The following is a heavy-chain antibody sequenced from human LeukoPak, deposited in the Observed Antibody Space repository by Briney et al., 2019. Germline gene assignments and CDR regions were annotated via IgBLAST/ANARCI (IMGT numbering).Heavy chain of an antibody. Sequence: ASVKVSCKASGYTFTSFDINWVRQAAGQGLEWMGWIHPDSGNTGYAQKFQGRVTMTRNTSTSTAYMELSSLRSEDTAVYYCARRYCGSPGCFRNYYYSTMDVWGLGTTVTVSS. CDR2: IHPDSGNT. CDR3: ARRYCGSPGCFRNYYYSTMDV. V-gene: IGHV1-8*01. J-gene: IGHJ6*02. D-gene: IGHD2-2*01. CDR1: GYTFTSFD.